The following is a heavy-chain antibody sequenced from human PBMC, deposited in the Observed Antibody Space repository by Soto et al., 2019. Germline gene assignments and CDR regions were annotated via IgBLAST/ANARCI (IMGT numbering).Heavy chain of an antibody. V-gene: IGHV1-3*05. Sequence: QVQLVQSGAGEKKPGPSVKVSCKASGYTLTSFAMNWVRQAPGQRLEWMGWINDGNGNTKYSQKFQGRVTITRDTSASTAYMELRSLRSEDTAVYYCARSIVVVTALDYWGQGTLVTVSS. J-gene: IGHJ4*02. CDR1: GYTLTSFA. CDR3: ARSIVVVTALDY. CDR2: INDGNGNT. D-gene: IGHD2-21*02.